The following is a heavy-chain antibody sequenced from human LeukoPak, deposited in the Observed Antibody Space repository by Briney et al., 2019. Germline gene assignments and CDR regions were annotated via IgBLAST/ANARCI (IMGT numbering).Heavy chain of an antibody. CDR1: GFTFSSYG. Sequence: GGSLRLSCAASGFTFSSYGMHWVRQAPGKGLEWVAVISYDGSNKYYADSVKGRFTISRDNSKNTLYLQMNSLRAEDTAVYYCAKDKWVWEQQLTYYFDYWGQGTLVTVSS. D-gene: IGHD6-13*01. J-gene: IGHJ4*02. CDR2: ISYDGSNK. CDR3: AKDKWVWEQQLTYYFDY. V-gene: IGHV3-30*18.